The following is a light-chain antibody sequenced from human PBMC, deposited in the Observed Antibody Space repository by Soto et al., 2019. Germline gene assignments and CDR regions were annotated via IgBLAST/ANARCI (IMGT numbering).Light chain of an antibody. CDR2: GNS. J-gene: IGLJ2*01. V-gene: IGLV1-40*01. CDR1: SSNIGAGYD. Sequence: QSVLTQPPSVSGAPGQRVTISCTGSSSNIGAGYDVHWYQQLPGTAPKLLIYGNSNRPSGVPDRFSGSKSGTSASLAITGLQAEDEADDYCQSYDISLSDSVFGGGTKLTVL. CDR3: QSYDISLSDSV.